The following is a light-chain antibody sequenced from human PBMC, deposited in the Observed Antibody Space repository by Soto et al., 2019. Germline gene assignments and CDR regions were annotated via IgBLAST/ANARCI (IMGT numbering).Light chain of an antibody. CDR2: ENN. CDR3: GTWDSSLSGGV. J-gene: IGLJ2*01. CDR1: SSNIGNKN. Sequence: QSVLTQPPSVSAALGQKVTISCSGSSSNIGNKNVSWYQQLPGTAPKLLIYENNKRPSGIPDRFSGSKSGTSATLDITGLQTGDEADYYCGTWDSSLSGGVFGGGTKLTVL. V-gene: IGLV1-51*02.